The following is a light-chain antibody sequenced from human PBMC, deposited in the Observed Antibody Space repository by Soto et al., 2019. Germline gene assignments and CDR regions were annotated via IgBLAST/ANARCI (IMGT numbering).Light chain of an antibody. CDR3: QQYKKWPQT. V-gene: IGKV3-15*01. Sequence: VLTQSRGALSLATGEGAAVSGWASQSIGNYLAWYQQKPGQAPRLLIYDASTRATGIPARFSGSGSGTEFTLTISSLQSEDLAVYHCQQYKKWPQTFGQGTKVDIK. J-gene: IGKJ1*01. CDR2: DAS. CDR1: QSIGNY.